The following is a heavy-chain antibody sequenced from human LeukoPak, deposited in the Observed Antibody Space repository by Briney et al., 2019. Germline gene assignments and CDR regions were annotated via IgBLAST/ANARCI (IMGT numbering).Heavy chain of an antibody. Sequence: SETLSLTCTVSGYSISSGYYWGWIRQPPGKGLEWIGSIYHSGSTYYNPSLKSRVTISVDTSKNQFSLKLSSVTAADTAVYYCATPRTSAVAGGDFDYWGQGTLVTVSS. CDR3: ATPRTSAVAGGDFDY. J-gene: IGHJ4*02. CDR2: IYHSGST. D-gene: IGHD6-19*01. CDR1: GYSISSGYY. V-gene: IGHV4-38-2*02.